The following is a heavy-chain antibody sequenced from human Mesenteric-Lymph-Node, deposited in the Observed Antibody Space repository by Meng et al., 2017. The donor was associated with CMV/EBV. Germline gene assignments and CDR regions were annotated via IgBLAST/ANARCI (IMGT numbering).Heavy chain of an antibody. J-gene: IGHJ5*02. Sequence: ASVKVSCKASGYTFSGYYLHWVRQAPGQGLEWMGWINPNGGGTNYAQKFQGRVTMTRDTSINTAYMELSGLRSDDTAVYYCAREGRGFGELFNWFDPWGQGTLVTVSS. CDR1: GYTFSGYY. D-gene: IGHD3-10*01. V-gene: IGHV1-2*02. CDR3: AREGRGFGELFNWFDP. CDR2: INPNGGGT.